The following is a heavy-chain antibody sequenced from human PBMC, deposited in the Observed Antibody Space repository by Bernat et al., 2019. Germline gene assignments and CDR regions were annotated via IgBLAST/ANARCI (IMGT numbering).Heavy chain of an antibody. Sequence: EVQLVQSGAEVKKPGESLRISCKGSGYSFTSYWISWVRQMPGKGLEWMGRIDPSDSYTNYSPSFQGHVTVSADKSISTAYPQWSSLKASDTAMYYCASLYCSGGSCYGGDYWGQGTLVTVSS. V-gene: IGHV5-10-1*03. CDR3: ASLYCSGGSCYGGDY. D-gene: IGHD2-15*01. J-gene: IGHJ4*02. CDR1: GYSFTSYW. CDR2: IDPSDSYT.